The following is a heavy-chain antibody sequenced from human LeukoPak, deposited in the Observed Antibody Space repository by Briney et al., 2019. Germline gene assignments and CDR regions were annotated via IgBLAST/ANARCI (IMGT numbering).Heavy chain of an antibody. CDR3: ARPRSALRPYSFDQ. CDR2: ISFDGSDK. Sequence: GGSLRLSCAASGFSLSTSTVHWVRQAPGKGPEWVAVISFDGSDKFYADSVKGRFSISRDNYKNTLYLQMDSVTVEDTAVYFCARPRSALRPYSFDQWGQGTLVTVSS. CDR1: GFSLSTST. J-gene: IGHJ4*02. V-gene: IGHV3-30*16.